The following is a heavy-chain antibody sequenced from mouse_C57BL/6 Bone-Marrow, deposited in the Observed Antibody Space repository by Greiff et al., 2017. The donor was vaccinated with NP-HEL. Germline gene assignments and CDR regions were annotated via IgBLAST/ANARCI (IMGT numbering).Heavy chain of an antibody. Sequence: EVNVVESGGGLVQPGGSLKLSCAASGFTFSDYYMYWVRQTPEKRLEWVAYISNGGGSTYYPDTVKGRFTISRDNAKNTLYLQMSRLKSEDTAMYYCARKDDYDEYAMDYWGQGTSVTVSS. D-gene: IGHD2-4*01. CDR1: GFTFSDYY. CDR2: ISNGGGST. J-gene: IGHJ4*01. V-gene: IGHV5-12*01. CDR3: ARKDDYDEYAMDY.